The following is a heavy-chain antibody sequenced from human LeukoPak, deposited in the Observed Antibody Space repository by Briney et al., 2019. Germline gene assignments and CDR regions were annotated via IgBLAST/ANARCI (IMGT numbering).Heavy chain of an antibody. V-gene: IGHV4-61*01. Sequence: PSETLSLTCTVSGVSISSVSIISYYWSWIRQPPGKGLEWIGYIYYSGSTNYNPSLKSRVTISVDTSKNQFSLKLSSVTAADTAVYYCARDVGSGYSSSWYLGYWGQGTLVTVSS. CDR3: ARDVGSGYSSSWYLGY. CDR2: IYYSGST. J-gene: IGHJ4*02. CDR1: GVSISSVSIISYY. D-gene: IGHD6-13*01.